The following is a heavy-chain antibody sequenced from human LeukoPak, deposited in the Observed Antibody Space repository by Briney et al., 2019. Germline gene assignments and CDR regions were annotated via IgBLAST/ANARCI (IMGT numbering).Heavy chain of an antibody. J-gene: IGHJ4*02. D-gene: IGHD6-19*01. CDR2: IYYSGST. V-gene: IGHV4-31*02. CDR3: ARDDIAVAGRFDY. Sequence: YIYYSGSTYYNPSLKSRVTISVDTSKNQFSLKLSSVTAADTAVYYCARDDIAVAGRFDYWGQGILVTVSS.